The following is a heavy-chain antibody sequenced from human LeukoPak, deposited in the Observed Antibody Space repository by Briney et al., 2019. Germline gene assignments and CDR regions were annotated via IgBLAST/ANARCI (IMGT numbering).Heavy chain of an antibody. CDR2: IYYSGST. D-gene: IGHD4-17*01. V-gene: IGHV4-59*01. CDR3: ARDSIYGDYLDY. CDR1: GGSIGSYY. Sequence: SETLSLTCTVSGGSIGSYYWSWIRQPPGKGLEWIGYIYYSGSTNYNPSLKSRVTISVDTSKNQFSLKLSSVTAADTAVYYCARDSIYGDYLDYWGQGTLVTVSS. J-gene: IGHJ4*02.